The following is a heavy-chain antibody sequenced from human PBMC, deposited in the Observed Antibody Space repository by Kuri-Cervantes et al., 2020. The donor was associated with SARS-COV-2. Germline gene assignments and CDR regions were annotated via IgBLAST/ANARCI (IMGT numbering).Heavy chain of an antibody. CDR3: VLGFFSSRKSDS. CDR1: GGSISTHY. D-gene: IGHD3-16*01. CDR2: ISHSGST. Sequence: SETLSLTCTVSGGSISTHYWNWIRQPPGKGLEWIGYISHSGSTHCYPSLKSRVTISVDMPKYQFSLKVRSVTAADTAVYYCVLGFFSSRKSDSWGQGTLVTVSS. J-gene: IGHJ4*02. V-gene: IGHV4-59*11.